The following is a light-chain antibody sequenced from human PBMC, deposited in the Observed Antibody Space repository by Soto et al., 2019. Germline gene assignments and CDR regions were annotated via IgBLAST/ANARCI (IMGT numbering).Light chain of an antibody. CDR3: TSFTDNSTHV. Sequence: SVLYHPAYVKMSHGPSIPTFSTGDSSDVGYYTYVSWFQQHPDTAPKLMIYEVSKRPSGVSNRFSASKSGNTASLTISGLQAEDEADSYCTSFTDNSTHVFGTGTKVTV. V-gene: IGLV2-14*01. CDR1: SSDVGYYTY. J-gene: IGLJ1*01. CDR2: EVS.